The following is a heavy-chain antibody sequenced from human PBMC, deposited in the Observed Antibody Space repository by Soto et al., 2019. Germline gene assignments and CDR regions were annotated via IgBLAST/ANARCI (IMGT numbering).Heavy chain of an antibody. CDR2: IYYSGST. CDR3: ARDQRQLVGRRVYNWFDP. D-gene: IGHD6-6*01. Sequence: QAQLQLSGPGLVKPSETLSLTCTVSGGSISSYYWSWIRQHPGKGLEWIGYIYYSGSTNYNPSLKSRVTISLDTSKNQFSLKLSSVTAADTAVYYCARDQRQLVGRRVYNWFDPWGQGTLVTVSS. V-gene: IGHV4-59*01. J-gene: IGHJ5*02. CDR1: GGSISSYY.